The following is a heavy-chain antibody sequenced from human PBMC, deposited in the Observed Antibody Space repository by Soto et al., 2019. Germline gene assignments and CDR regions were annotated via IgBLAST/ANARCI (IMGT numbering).Heavy chain of an antibody. Sequence: ASVKVSCKASGGTFSSYAISWVRQAPGQGLEWMGGIIPIFGTANYAQKFQGRVTITADESTSTAYMELSSLRSEDTAVYYCARVVVVVPAAIDYYYYYGMDVWGQGTTVTVSS. CDR2: IIPIFGTA. V-gene: IGHV1-69*13. J-gene: IGHJ6*02. CDR1: GGTFSSYA. CDR3: ARVVVVVPAAIDYYYYYGMDV. D-gene: IGHD2-2*01.